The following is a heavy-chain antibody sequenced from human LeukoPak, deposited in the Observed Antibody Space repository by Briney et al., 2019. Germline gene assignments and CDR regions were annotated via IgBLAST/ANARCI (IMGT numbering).Heavy chain of an antibody. CDR2: ISGDGTYI. D-gene: IGHD3-10*01. J-gene: IGHJ4*02. V-gene: IGHV3-21*01. CDR1: GFTFSSSS. CDR3: ARGAVVQGNYDY. Sequence: GGSLRLSCAASGFTFSSSSMNWVRQAPGKGLEWVSSISGDGTYIYYADSVKGRFTISRDNTKNSLYLQMNNLRAEDTAVYYCARGAVVQGNYDYWGQGTLVTVSS.